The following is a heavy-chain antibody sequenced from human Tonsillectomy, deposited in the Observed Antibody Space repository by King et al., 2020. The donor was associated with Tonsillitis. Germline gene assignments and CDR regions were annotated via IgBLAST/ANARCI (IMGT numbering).Heavy chain of an antibody. CDR1: GYTFTNYY. V-gene: IGHV1-46*01. CDR2: TAPANGNT. J-gene: IGHJ2*01. CDR3: AREPPISCYFGL. Sequence: QLVQSGAEVKKPGASVKVSCKASGYTFTNYYMHWVRQAPGQGLEWMGMTAPANGNTNYAQNFRGRVTVTRDTSTSTLYMELSSLRSENTAVYFCAREPPISCYFGLWGRGTLVTVSS.